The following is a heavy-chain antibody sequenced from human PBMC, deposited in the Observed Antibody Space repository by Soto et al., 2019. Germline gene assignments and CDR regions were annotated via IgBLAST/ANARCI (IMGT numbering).Heavy chain of an antibody. J-gene: IGHJ3*01. Sequence: ASVKVSCKASGYTFTSYGISWVRQAPGQGLEWMGWISAYNGNTNYAQKLQGRVTMTTDTSTSTAYMELRSLRSDDTAVYYCARDRAGQQLVDAFDVWGQGTMVTVSS. D-gene: IGHD6-13*01. CDR1: GYTFTSYG. V-gene: IGHV1-18*04. CDR2: ISAYNGNT. CDR3: ARDRAGQQLVDAFDV.